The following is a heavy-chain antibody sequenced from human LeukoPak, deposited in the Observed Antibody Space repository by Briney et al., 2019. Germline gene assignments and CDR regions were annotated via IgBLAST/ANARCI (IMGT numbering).Heavy chain of an antibody. Sequence: PGGSLRLSCAASGFTFSSYSMNWVRQAPGKGLEWVSYISSSSSTIYYADSVKGRFTISRDNAKNSLYLQMNSLRAEDTAVYYCARGPLYSSSRGGGDIWGLGTMVTVSS. V-gene: IGHV3-48*04. J-gene: IGHJ3*02. CDR3: ARGPLYSSSRGGGDI. CDR1: GFTFSSYS. D-gene: IGHD6-13*01. CDR2: ISSSSSTI.